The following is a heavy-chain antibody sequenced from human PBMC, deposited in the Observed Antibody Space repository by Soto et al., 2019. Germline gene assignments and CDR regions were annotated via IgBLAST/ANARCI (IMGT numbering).Heavy chain of an antibody. CDR3: ARDYGPTGVWYFDL. D-gene: IGHD4-17*01. CDR1: GAAFSSGSYY. Sequence: ETLSLTFTVSGAAFSSGSYYWSWIRQPPGKGLEWIGYIYYSGSTNYNPSLKSRVTISEDTSKNQFSLKLRSVTAADTAVYYCARDYGPTGVWYFDLWGRGTLVTVSS. CDR2: IYYSGST. J-gene: IGHJ2*01. V-gene: IGHV4-61*01.